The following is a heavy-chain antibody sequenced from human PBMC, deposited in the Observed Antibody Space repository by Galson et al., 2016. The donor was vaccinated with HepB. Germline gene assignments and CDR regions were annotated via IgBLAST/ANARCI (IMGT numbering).Heavy chain of an antibody. J-gene: IGHJ4*02. CDR3: ARDLGDGSHFTFDL. Sequence: SLRLSCAGSRFTFSQHGMHWLRQAPGKGLEWVAVIWRDGNNKYYADSVKGRFTMSRDNSKNMACLQMTNLRPDDTALYYCARDLGDGSHFTFDLWGQGTLVTVSS. CDR2: IWRDGNNK. V-gene: IGHV3-33*01. CDR1: RFTFSQHG. D-gene: IGHD1-26*01.